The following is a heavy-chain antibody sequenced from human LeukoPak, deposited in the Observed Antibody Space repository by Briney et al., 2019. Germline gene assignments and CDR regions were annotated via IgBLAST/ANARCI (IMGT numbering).Heavy chain of an antibody. Sequence: PGGSLRLSCAASGFTFDDYAMHWVRQAPGKGLEWVSGISWNSGSIGYADSVKGRFTISRDNAKNSLYLQINSLRAEDTALYYCAKGGTYYYDSLDYWGQGTLVTVSS. V-gene: IGHV3-9*01. J-gene: IGHJ4*02. CDR3: AKGGTYYYDSLDY. D-gene: IGHD3-22*01. CDR1: GFTFDDYA. CDR2: ISWNSGSI.